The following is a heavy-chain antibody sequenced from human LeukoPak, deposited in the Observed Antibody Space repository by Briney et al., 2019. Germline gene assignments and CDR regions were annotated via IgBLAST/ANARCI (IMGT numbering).Heavy chain of an antibody. CDR3: ARDEVAVAGTCQH. Sequence: GGSLRLSCAASGFTFSSYSMNWVRQAPGKGLEWVSSISSSSSYIYYADSVKGRFTISRDNAKNSLYLQMNSLRAEDTAVYYCARDEVAVAGTCQHWGQGTLVTVS. J-gene: IGHJ1*01. V-gene: IGHV3-21*01. CDR2: ISSSSSYI. CDR1: GFTFSSYS. D-gene: IGHD6-19*01.